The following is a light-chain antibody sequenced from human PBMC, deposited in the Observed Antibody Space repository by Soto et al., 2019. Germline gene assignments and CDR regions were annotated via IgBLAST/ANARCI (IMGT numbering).Light chain of an antibody. J-gene: IGLJ1*01. Sequence: QSALTQPASVSGSPGQSIAISCTGSSSDVGIYNYVSWYQQHPGKVPKLIIYEVTNRPSGVSNRFSGSKSGNTASLTISGLQAEDEAHYYCSSYTTSSTRVFGTGTKVTVL. CDR1: SSDVGIYNY. V-gene: IGLV2-14*01. CDR3: SSYTTSSTRV. CDR2: EVT.